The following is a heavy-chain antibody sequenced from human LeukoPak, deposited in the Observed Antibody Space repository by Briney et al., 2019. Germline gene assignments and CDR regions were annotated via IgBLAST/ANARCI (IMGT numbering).Heavy chain of an antibody. CDR2: IYYSGSI. CDR1: GGSISSYY. CDR3: ARQSKLRLYDY. V-gene: IGHV4-59*08. J-gene: IGHJ4*02. Sequence: SETLSLTCTVSGGSISSYYWSWIRQPPGKGLEWIGYIYYSGSINYNPSLKSRVTISVDTSKNQFSLKLSSVTAADTAVYYCARQSKLRLYDYWGQGTLVTVSS. D-gene: IGHD4/OR15-4a*01.